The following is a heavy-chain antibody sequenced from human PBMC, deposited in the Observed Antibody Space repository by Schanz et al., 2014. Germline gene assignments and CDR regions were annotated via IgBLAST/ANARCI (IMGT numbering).Heavy chain of an antibody. CDR2: FIPILGIA. V-gene: IGHV1-69*02. CDR1: RSTFSSYT. J-gene: IGHJ4*02. CDR3: ARAPTAYCSDTSCLGTPFDY. Sequence: QVQLVQSGAEVKKPGSSVKVSCKASRSTFSSYTISWVRQARGQGLEWVGRFIPILGIANYAQNFQGRVTMTADTSTSTAYMDLRSLRSDDTAVYYCARAPTAYCSDTSCLGTPFDYWGQGTLVTVSS. D-gene: IGHD2-2*01.